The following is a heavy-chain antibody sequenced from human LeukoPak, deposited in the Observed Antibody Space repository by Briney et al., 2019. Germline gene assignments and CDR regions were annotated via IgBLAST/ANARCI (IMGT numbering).Heavy chain of an antibody. V-gene: IGHV3-74*01. J-gene: IGHJ4*02. Sequence: GGSLRLSCAASGFTFSSYWIHWVRQAPGQGLVWVSRINPEATTISYADPVKGRFTISRDNAENTLYLQMNSLRAEDTAVYYCATLHYGDFDYWGQGTLLTVSS. CDR1: GFTFSSYW. CDR2: INPEATTI. CDR3: ATLHYGDFDY. D-gene: IGHD4-17*01.